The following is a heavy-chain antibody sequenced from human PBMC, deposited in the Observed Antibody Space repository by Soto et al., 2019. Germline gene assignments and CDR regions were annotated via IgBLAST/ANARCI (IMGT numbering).Heavy chain of an antibody. V-gene: IGHV2-5*02. CDR1: GFSLSTSGVG. CDR3: AHSYGYPLGGWFEP. Sequence: QITLKGSGPTLVKPTQTLTLTCTFSGFSLSTSGVGVGWIRQPQGKALEWLALIYWDDDKRYSTSLNSRLTTTTDTTKNQVVLPMTNMDPVDTATYSCAHSYGYPLGGWFEPWGQGTLVTVSS. CDR2: IYWDDDK. D-gene: IGHD5-18*01. J-gene: IGHJ5*02.